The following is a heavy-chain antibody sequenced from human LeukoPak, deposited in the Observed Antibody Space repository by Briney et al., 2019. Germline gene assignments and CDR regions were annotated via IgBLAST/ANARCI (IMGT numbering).Heavy chain of an antibody. J-gene: IGHJ5*02. CDR2: IKKDGSEK. V-gene: IGHV3-7*01. CDR1: GFSFSTYW. Sequence: GGSLRLSCTVSGFSFSTYWMSWVRQAPGKGLEWVANIKKDGSEKKYVDSVKGRFTISRDNAENLLYLQMNSLRVEDTAIYYCVREGGSGWYSGWFDPWGQGTLVTVSS. CDR3: VREGGSGWYSGWFDP. D-gene: IGHD6-19*01.